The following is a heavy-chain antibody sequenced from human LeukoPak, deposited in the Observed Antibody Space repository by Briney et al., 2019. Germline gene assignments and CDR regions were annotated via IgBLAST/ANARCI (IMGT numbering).Heavy chain of an antibody. V-gene: IGHV1-2*02. CDR1: GYTFTGYY. J-gene: IGHJ4*02. CDR2: INPNSGGT. D-gene: IGHD1-26*01. CDR3: ARFVLGATSPVDY. Sequence: ASVKVSCKASGYTFTGYYMHWVRQAPGQGLEWMGWINPNSGGTNYAQKFQGRVTMTRDTSISTAYMELSRLRSDDTAVYYCARFVLGATSPVDYWGQGTLVTVSS.